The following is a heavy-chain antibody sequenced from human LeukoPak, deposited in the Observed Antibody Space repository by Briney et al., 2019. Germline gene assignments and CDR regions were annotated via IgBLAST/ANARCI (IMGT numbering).Heavy chain of an antibody. CDR3: ASYSKGYYYGMDV. Sequence: PSETLSLTCAVYGGSFSGYYWSWIRQPPGKGLEWIGEINHSGSTNYNPSLKSRVTISVDTSKNQFSLKLSSVTAADTAVYYCASYSKGYYYGMDVWGQGTTVTVSS. CDR2: INHSGST. J-gene: IGHJ6*02. D-gene: IGHD4-11*01. CDR1: GGSFSGYY. V-gene: IGHV4-34*01.